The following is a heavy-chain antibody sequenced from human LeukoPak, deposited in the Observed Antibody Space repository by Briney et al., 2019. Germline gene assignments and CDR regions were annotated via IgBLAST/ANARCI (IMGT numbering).Heavy chain of an antibody. D-gene: IGHD2-15*01. V-gene: IGHV4-59*02. CDR2: ISDSGST. J-gene: IGHJ4*02. Sequence: SETLSLTCNVSGGSVNSYYWSWIRQPPGQGPEWIGYISDSGSTNYNPFLKSRITISVDTAGNQFSLWLSSVTAADTAVYYCARKISYISVFDYWGQGTLVTVSS. CDR1: GGSVNSYY. CDR3: ARKISYISVFDY.